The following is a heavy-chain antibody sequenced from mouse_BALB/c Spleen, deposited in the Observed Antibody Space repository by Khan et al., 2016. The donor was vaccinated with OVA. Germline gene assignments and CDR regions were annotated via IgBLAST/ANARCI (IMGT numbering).Heavy chain of an antibody. CDR3: ARRNYFGYTFAY. V-gene: IGHV1-77*01. D-gene: IGHD1-2*01. CDR2: ISPGSGDT. Sequence: QVQLQQSGAELARPGASVKLSCKASGYTFTDYYINWVKQRTGQGLEWIGEISPGSGDTYYNERFKGKATLTADTSSSTAYMQLSSLTSEASAVYFCARRNYFGYTFAYWGQGTLVTVSA. CDR1: GYTFTDYY. J-gene: IGHJ3*01.